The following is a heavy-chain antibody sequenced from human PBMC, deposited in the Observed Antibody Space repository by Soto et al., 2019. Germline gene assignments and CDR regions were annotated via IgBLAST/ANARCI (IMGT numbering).Heavy chain of an antibody. D-gene: IGHD2-2*01. CDR3: AKDLSHCSSTSCYDAFDI. CDR2: ISYDGSNK. J-gene: IGHJ3*02. V-gene: IGHV3-30*18. CDR1: GFTFSSYG. Sequence: QVQPVESGGGVVQPGRSLRLSCAASGFTFSSYGMHWVRQAPGKGLEWVAVISYDGSNKYYADSVKGRFTISRDNSKNTLYLQMNSLRAEDTAVYYCAKDLSHCSSTSCYDAFDIWGQGTMVTVSS.